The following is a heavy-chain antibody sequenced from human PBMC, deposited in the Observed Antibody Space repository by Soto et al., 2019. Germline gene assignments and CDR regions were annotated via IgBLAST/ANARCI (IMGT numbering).Heavy chain of an antibody. CDR1: GITFTRYS. CDR2: ISSTTNYI. Sequence: LILSCAASGITFTRYSMNWVRQAPGKGLEWVSSISSTTNYIYYGDSMKGRFTISRDNAKNSLYLEMNSLRAEDTAVYYCARESEDLTSNFDFWGQGTLVTVSS. CDR3: ARESEDLTSNFDF. J-gene: IGHJ4*02. V-gene: IGHV3-21*06.